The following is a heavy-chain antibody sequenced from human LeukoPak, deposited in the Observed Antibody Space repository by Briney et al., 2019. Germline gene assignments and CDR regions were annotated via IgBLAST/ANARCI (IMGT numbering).Heavy chain of an antibody. CDR2: INPSGGST. V-gene: IGHV1-46*01. CDR1: GYTFTSYY. D-gene: IGHD6-19*01. CDR3: ASSSGWLLQHFDY. Sequence: ASVKVSCKASGYTFTSYYMHWVRQSPGQGLEWMGIINPSGGSTSYAQKFPGRVTMTRDTSTSTVYMELSSRRSEDTAVYYCASSSGWLLQHFDYWGQGTLVTVSS. J-gene: IGHJ4*02.